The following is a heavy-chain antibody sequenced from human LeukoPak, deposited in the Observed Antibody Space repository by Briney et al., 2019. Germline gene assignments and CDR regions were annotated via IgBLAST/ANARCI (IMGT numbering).Heavy chain of an antibody. CDR1: GGTFGNSA. Sequence: SVKVSCKASGGTFGNSAFTWVRQAPGQGLEWMGGIIPLFRTTNYAQRFQGRVTITAVESTSTVYMELTSLTSEDTAVYYCARVPQYDGFNYDDVWGQGTLVTVSS. J-gene: IGHJ4*02. CDR3: ARVPQYDGFNYDDV. CDR2: IIPLFRTT. D-gene: IGHD5-24*01. V-gene: IGHV1-69*13.